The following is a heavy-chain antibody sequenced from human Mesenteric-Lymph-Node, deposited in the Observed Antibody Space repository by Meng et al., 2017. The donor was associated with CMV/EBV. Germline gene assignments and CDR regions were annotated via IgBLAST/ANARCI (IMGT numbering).Heavy chain of an antibody. CDR3: ARGQPAARRDAFDI. CDR2: MYYSGRT. J-gene: IGHJ3*02. V-gene: IGHV4-39*07. Sequence: ESLKISCAASGFTFSSYSMNWVRQPPGKGLEWVGSMYYSGRTYYNPSLKSRVTISEDTPKNQFSLNLRSVTAADTAVYYCARGQPAARRDAFDIWGQGTMVTVSS. D-gene: IGHD6-6*01. CDR1: GFTFSSYS.